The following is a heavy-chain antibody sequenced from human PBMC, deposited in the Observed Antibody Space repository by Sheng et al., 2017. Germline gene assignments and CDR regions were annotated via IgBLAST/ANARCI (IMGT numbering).Heavy chain of an antibody. CDR2: INHSGST. CDR1: GGSFSGYY. Sequence: QVQLQQWGAGLLKPSETLSLTCAVYGGSFSGYYWSWIRQPPGKGLEWIGEINHSGSTNYNPSLKSRVTISVDTSKNQFSLKLSSVTAADTAVYYCARGRNVRYYYGSGSYYLWFDPWGQGTLVTVSS. V-gene: IGHV4-34*01. J-gene: IGHJ5*02. CDR3: ARGRNVRYYYGSGSYYLWFDP. D-gene: IGHD3-10*01.